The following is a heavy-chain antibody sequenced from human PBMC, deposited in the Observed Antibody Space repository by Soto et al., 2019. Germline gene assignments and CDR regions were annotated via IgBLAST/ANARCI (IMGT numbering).Heavy chain of an antibody. V-gene: IGHV4-59*01. CDR3: ARDISYSSGWYGVDY. CDR2: IYYSGST. Sequence: SETLSLTCTASGGSISRYYWSWIRQPPGKGLEWIGYIYYSGSTNYNPSLKSRVTISVDTSKNQFSLKLSSVTAADTAVYYCARDISYSSGWYGVDYWGQGTLVTVSS. J-gene: IGHJ4*02. CDR1: GGSISRYY. D-gene: IGHD6-19*01.